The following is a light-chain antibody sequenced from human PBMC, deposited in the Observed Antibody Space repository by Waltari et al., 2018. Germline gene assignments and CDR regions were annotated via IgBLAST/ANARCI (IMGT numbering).Light chain of an antibody. CDR1: QSVGST. Sequence: EIVLTQSPGTLSLSPGERATLSCRASQSVGSTLAWYQQKPGQAPRILIYAASNGATGIPDRFSGSGSRTDFSLTISRLWPEDFAVYYGQHYVRLPATFGQGTKVAIK. J-gene: IGKJ1*01. CDR3: QHYVRLPAT. CDR2: AAS. V-gene: IGKV3-20*01.